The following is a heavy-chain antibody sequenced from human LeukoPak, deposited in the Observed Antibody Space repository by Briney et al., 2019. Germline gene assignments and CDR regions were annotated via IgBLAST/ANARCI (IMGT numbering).Heavy chain of an antibody. CDR3: ARAGATAMVPYFDY. Sequence: GASVKVSCKASGYTFTGYYMHWVRQAPGQGLEWMGWINPNSGGTNYAQKFQGRVTMTRDTSISTAYMELSRLRSDDTAVYYCARAGATAMVPYFDYWGQGTLVTVSS. J-gene: IGHJ4*02. D-gene: IGHD5-18*01. CDR1: GYTFTGYY. CDR2: INPNSGGT. V-gene: IGHV1-2*02.